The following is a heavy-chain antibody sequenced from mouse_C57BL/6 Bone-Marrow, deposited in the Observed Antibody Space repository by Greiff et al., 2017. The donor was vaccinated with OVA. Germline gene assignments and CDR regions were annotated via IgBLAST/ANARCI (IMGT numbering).Heavy chain of an antibody. J-gene: IGHJ3*01. CDR1: GYTFTDYY. Sequence: VQLKQSGPVLVKPGASVKMSCKASGYTFTDYYMNWVKQSHGKSLEWIGVINPYHGGTSYNQKFKGKATLTVDKSSSTAYRELNSLTSEDSAVDYCARGDYSSAWFAYWGQGTLVTVSA. CDR2: INPYHGGT. CDR3: ARGDYSSAWFAY. V-gene: IGHV1-19*01. D-gene: IGHD2-5*01.